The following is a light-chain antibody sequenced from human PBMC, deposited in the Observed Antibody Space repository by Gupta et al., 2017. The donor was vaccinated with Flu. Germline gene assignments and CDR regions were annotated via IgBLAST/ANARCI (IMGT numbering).Light chain of an antibody. CDR1: SGSIATNY. CDR3: QCSDSVNRYWI. CDR2: EDY. J-gene: IGLJ2*01. V-gene: IGLV6-57*01. Sequence: NFMLTQPRSVSASPGKTVTISCTRSSGSIATNYVQWYQQRPGSSPTTVSHEDYQRLSGAPDRFSGFTDSTSNYASPLTICLKTEDEADDYCQCSDSVNRYWIFGGGTKLTVL.